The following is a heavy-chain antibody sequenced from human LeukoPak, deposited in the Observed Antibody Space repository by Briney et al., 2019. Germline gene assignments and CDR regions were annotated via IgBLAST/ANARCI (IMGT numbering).Heavy chain of an antibody. Sequence: GGSLRLSCAASGFTFSSYSMNWVRQAPGKGLEWVSYISSSGSTIYYADSVKGRFTISRDNAKNSLYLQMNSLRAEDTAVYYCARELFTSILGPPHWGQGTLVTVSS. D-gene: IGHD1-26*01. CDR2: ISSSGSTI. CDR1: GFTFSSYS. J-gene: IGHJ4*02. CDR3: ARELFTSILGPPH. V-gene: IGHV3-48*04.